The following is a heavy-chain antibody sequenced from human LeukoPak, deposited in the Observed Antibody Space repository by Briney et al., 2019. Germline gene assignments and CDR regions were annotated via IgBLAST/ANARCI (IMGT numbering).Heavy chain of an antibody. CDR3: ARVDDVGATQRSFDY. J-gene: IGHJ4*02. CDR2: IWYDGSNK. CDR1: GFTFSSYG. V-gene: IGHV3-33*01. Sequence: GGSLRLSCAASGFTFSSYGMHWVRQAPGKGLEWVAAIWYDGSNKYYADFVKGRFTISRDNSKNTLYLQMNSLRAEDTAVYYCARVDDVGATQRSFDYWGQGTLVTVSS. D-gene: IGHD1-26*01.